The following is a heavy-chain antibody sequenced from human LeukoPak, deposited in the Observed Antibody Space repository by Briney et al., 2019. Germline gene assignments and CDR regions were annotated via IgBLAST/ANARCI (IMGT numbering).Heavy chain of an antibody. CDR1: GGSISSSSYY. CDR3: ARQEGYCSSTSCYRYYFDY. J-gene: IGHJ4*02. D-gene: IGHD2-2*01. V-gene: IGHV4-39*01. CDR2: IYYSGST. Sequence: PSETLSLTCTVSGGSISSSSYYWGWIRQPPGKGLEWIGIIYYSGSTYYNPSLKSRVTISVDTSKNQFSLKLSSVTAADTAVYYCARQEGYCSSTSCYRYYFDYWGQGTLVTVSS.